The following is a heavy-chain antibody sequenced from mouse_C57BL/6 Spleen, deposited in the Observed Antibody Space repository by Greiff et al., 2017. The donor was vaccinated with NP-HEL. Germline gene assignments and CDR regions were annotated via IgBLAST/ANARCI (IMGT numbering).Heavy chain of an antibody. J-gene: IGHJ3*01. CDR2: IDPEDGDT. V-gene: IGHV14-1*01. D-gene: IGHD1-1*02. CDR1: GFNIKDYY. Sequence: EVQLQQSGAELVRPGASVKLSCTASGFNIKDYYMHWVKQRPDQGLEWIGRIDPEDGDTEYAPKFQGKATMTADSSSNTAYLQLTSLTSEESAVYYCTTLRLGWEVAYWGKGARVTVAA. CDR3: TTLRLGWEVAY.